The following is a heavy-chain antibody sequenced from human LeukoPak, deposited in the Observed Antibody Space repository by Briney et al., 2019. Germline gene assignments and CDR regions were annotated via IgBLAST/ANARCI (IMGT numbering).Heavy chain of an antibody. CDR2: LYNAGST. Sequence: PGGSLRLSCVASGFIVSNNYMSWVRQAPGKGLEWVSVLYNAGSTYCAESVKGRFTISRDNAKNTLYLQMNSLRAEDTAVYYCAREAPADFWSGYYPYYFDYWGQGTLVTVSS. V-gene: IGHV3-53*01. CDR1: GFIVSNNY. D-gene: IGHD3-3*01. J-gene: IGHJ4*02. CDR3: AREAPADFWSGYYPYYFDY.